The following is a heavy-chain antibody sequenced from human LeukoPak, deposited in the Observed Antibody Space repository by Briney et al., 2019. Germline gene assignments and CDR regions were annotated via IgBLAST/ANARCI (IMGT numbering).Heavy chain of an antibody. CDR2: ISDNGGNT. J-gene: IGHJ4*02. CDR1: GFTFSNYA. CDR3: VKAAGSWYGYFDY. V-gene: IGHV3-64D*06. D-gene: IGHD6-13*01. Sequence: GGSLRLSCSASGFTFSNYAIHWVRQAPGKGLEYVSTISDNGGNTNYADSVKGRFTISRDNSKNTLYLQMSSLRPEDTAVYYCVKAAGSWYGYFDYWGQGTLVTVSS.